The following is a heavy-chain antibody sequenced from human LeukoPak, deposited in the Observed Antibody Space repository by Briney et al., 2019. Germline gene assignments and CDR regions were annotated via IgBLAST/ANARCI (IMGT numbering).Heavy chain of an antibody. Sequence: PSETLSLTCTVSGYSISSGYYWGWIRQPPGKGLEWIGIIYHGGTTYYNPSLKSRVTISVDTSKNQFSLKLSSVTAADTAVYYCARRSDFWSGAYFDYWGQGTLVTVSS. CDR1: GYSISSGYY. V-gene: IGHV4-38-2*02. CDR3: ARRSDFWSGAYFDY. D-gene: IGHD3-3*01. CDR2: IYHGGTT. J-gene: IGHJ4*02.